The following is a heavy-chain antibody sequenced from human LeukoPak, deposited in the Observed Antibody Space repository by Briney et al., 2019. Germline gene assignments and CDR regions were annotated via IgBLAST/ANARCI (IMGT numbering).Heavy chain of an antibody. CDR1: GGSISSSNW. J-gene: IGHJ4*02. CDR2: IYHSGST. CDR3: ARLTGGYSSSWYGFDY. Sequence: SETLSLTCAVSGGSISSSNWWSWVRQPPGKGLEWIGEIYHSGSTNYNPSLKSRVTISVDKSKNQFSLKLSSVTAADTAVYYCARLTGGYSSSWYGFDYWGQGTLVTVSS. D-gene: IGHD6-13*01. V-gene: IGHV4-4*02.